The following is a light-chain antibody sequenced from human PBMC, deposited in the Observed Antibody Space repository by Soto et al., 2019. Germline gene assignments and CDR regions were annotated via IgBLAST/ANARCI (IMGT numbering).Light chain of an antibody. Sequence: IQLTQSPSSLSASVGDRVTITCRASQGISSYLAWYQQKPGKPPKLLIYAASTLQSGVPSRFSGTGSGTDFTLTISSLQPEDFATYYCQQLNSYLFTFGPGTKVDIK. J-gene: IGKJ3*01. CDR3: QQLNSYLFT. CDR1: QGISSY. CDR2: AAS. V-gene: IGKV1-9*01.